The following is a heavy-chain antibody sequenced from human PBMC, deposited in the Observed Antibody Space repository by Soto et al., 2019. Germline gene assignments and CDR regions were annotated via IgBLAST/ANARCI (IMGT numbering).Heavy chain of an antibody. V-gene: IGHV1-69*12. D-gene: IGHD4-17*01. CDR2: IIPVFGTA. CDR3: SRGDATKIVVTTYYGMDV. CDR1: GGTLRNYG. J-gene: IGHJ6*02. Sequence: QVQLVQSGAEVKKPGSSVRVSCKASGGTLRNYGISWVRQAPGQGLEWMGGIIPVFGTANCAQKFQGRVTITADESTSTVYMDVTSLRSEDTAVYYCSRGDATKIVVTTYYGMDVWGQGNTVTGPS.